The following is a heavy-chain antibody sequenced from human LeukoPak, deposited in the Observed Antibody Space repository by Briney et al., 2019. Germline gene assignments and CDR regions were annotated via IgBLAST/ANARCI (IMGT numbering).Heavy chain of an antibody. CDR3: ARLQLAPDRTLDY. CDR1: GGSISSYY. Sequence: SSETLSLTCTVSGGSISSYYWSWIRQPPGKGLEWIGYIYYSGSTNYNPSLKSRVTISVVTSKNQFSLKLSSVTAADTAVYYCARLQLAPDRTLDYWGQGTLVTVSS. J-gene: IGHJ4*02. V-gene: IGHV4-59*01. CDR2: IYYSGST. D-gene: IGHD2-2*01.